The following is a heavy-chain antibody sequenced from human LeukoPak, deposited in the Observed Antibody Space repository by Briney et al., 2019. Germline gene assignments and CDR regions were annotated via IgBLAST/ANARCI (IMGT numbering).Heavy chain of an antibody. J-gene: IGHJ4*02. D-gene: IGHD3-22*01. CDR1: GYTFTSYG. CDR2: ISAYNGNT. V-gene: IGHV1-18*01. Sequence: ASLKGSCKASGYTFTSYGISWVRQAPGQGLEWMGWISAYNGNTNYAQKLQGRVTMTTDTSTSTAYMELRSLRSDDTAVYYCARDTYYYDSSGYYPPYYFDYWGQGTLVTVSS. CDR3: ARDTYYYDSSGYYPPYYFDY.